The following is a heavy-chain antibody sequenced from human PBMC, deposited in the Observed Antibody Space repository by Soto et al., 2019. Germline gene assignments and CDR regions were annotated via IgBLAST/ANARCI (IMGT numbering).Heavy chain of an antibody. CDR3: ASGGEYNWMYALEI. CDR1: GFIFSGFD. Sequence: QEHLVESGGGVVQPGRSLRLSCVASGFIFSGFDMHWVRQAPGKGLEWVSHIWYDGSNKYYADSVKGRFTSSRDNSKNTLYLLMVSRRAEDTAVFFCASGGEYNWMYALEIWGQGTSVAGAS. CDR2: IWYDGSNK. J-gene: IGHJ3*02. D-gene: IGHD1-20*01. V-gene: IGHV3-33*01.